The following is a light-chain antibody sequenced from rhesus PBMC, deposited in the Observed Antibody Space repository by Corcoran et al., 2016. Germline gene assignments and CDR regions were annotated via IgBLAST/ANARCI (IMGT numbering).Light chain of an antibody. CDR2: GAS. Sequence: EIVMTQSPATLSLSPGERATPSCRASQSVGSSLAWYQQKPGQAPRLLIYGASSRAPGIPDRVSGSGSGTDFTLTISSLEPEDFAVYDCLQLSNWPFTFGPGTKLDIK. CDR3: LQLSNWPFT. V-gene: IGKV3-24*04. CDR1: QSVGSS. J-gene: IGKJ3*01.